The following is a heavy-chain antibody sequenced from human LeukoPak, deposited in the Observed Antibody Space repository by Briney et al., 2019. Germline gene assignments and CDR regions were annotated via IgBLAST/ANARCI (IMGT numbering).Heavy chain of an antibody. Sequence: PGGSLRLSCAASGFTFSNYAMSWVRQAPGKGLEWVSAISNSGDITYYADSVKGRFTISRDNSKNTLYLQMNSLRSEDTAVYYCARGYCSGGSCYRGVDYYYGMDVWGQGTTVTVSS. V-gene: IGHV3-23*01. CDR2: ISNSGDIT. CDR1: GFTFSNYA. J-gene: IGHJ6*02. CDR3: ARGYCSGGSCYRGVDYYYGMDV. D-gene: IGHD2-15*01.